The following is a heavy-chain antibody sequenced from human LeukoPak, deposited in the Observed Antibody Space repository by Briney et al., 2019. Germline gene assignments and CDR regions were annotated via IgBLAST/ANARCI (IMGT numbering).Heavy chain of an antibody. J-gene: IGHJ4*02. CDR2: INAGNGNT. CDR3: ARDPRGLGYFDY. CDR1: GYTFTSYA. V-gene: IGHV1-3*01. Sequence: ASVKVSCKASGYTFTSYAMHWVRQAPGQRLEWMGWINAGNGNTKYSQKFQGRVTITRDTSASTAYKELSRLRSDDTAVYYCARDPRGLGYFDYWGQGTLVTVSS. D-gene: IGHD3-10*01.